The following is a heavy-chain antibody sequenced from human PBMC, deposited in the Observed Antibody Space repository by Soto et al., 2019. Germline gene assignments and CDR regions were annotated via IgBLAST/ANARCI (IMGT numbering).Heavy chain of an antibody. V-gene: IGHV4-61*01. Sequence: SETLSLTCTVSGGSVSSGSYYWSWIRQPPGKGLEWIGYIYYSGSTNYNPSLKSRATISVDTSKNQFSLKLSSVTAADTAVYYCARSSRGRAAPDYWGQGTLVTVSS. CDR1: GGSVSSGSYY. J-gene: IGHJ4*02. D-gene: IGHD6-6*01. CDR2: IYYSGST. CDR3: ARSSRGRAAPDY.